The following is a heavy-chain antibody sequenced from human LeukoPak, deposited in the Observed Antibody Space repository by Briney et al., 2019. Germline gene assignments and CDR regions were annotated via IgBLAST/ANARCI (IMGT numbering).Heavy chain of an antibody. CDR2: IYYSGST. CDR1: GGSISNSSYY. Sequence: SETLSLTCTVSGGSISNSSYYWGWVRQPPGKGLEWIGSIYYSGSTYYNPSLKSRVTISVDTSKNRFSLKLSSVTAADTAVYYCARGEIAAAGTTVAEGYFDYWGQGTLVTVSS. J-gene: IGHJ4*02. V-gene: IGHV4-39*01. CDR3: ARGEIAAAGTTVAEGYFDY. D-gene: IGHD6-13*01.